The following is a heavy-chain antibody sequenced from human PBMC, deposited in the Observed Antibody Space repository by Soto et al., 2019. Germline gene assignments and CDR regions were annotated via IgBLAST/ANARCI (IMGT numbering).Heavy chain of an antibody. CDR2: IYYSGST. CDR1: GDSISSSSYY. V-gene: IGHV4-39*01. D-gene: IGHD3-10*01. CDR3: ARQEITMVRAFNWFDP. J-gene: IGHJ5*02. Sequence: QLQLQESGPGLVKPSETLSLTCTVSGDSISSSSYYWGWIRQPPGKGLEWIGSIYYSGSTYYNPSLKSRVTISVDTSKNQFSLKLTSVTAADTAVYYCARQEITMVRAFNWFDPWGQGTLVTVSS.